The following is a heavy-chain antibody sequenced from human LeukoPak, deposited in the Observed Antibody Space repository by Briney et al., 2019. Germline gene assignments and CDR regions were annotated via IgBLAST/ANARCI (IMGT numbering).Heavy chain of an antibody. Sequence: GGSLRLSCAVSGFTFSSYWMSWVRQAPGKGLEWVANIKQDGSEKHYVDSVKGRFTISRDDAKNSLYLQMNSLRAEDTALYYCAKGSCGGDCLVDYWGQGTLVTVSS. D-gene: IGHD2-21*02. CDR3: AKGSCGGDCLVDY. CDR1: GFTFSSYW. V-gene: IGHV3-7*03. CDR2: IKQDGSEK. J-gene: IGHJ4*02.